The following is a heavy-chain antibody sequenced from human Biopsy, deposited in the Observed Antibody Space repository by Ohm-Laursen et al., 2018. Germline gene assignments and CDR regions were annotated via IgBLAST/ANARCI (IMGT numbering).Heavy chain of an antibody. CDR3: ARRRGADFDY. D-gene: IGHD3-16*01. Sequence: SVKVSCKASGGSFNSLDLSWVRQAPGQGLEWLGGIIPFSGTINYAQAFRGRVAITADESTSTVYLDLSSLRSKDTATYYCARRRGADFDYWGQGTLVTVSS. V-gene: IGHV1-69*13. J-gene: IGHJ4*02. CDR1: GGSFNSLD. CDR2: IIPFSGTI.